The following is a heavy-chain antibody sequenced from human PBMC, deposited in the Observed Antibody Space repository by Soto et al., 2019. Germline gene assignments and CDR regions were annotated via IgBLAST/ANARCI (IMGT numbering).Heavy chain of an antibody. CDR1: GGSISSYY. V-gene: IGHV4-59*01. D-gene: IGHD2-15*01. CDR2: IYYSGST. J-gene: IGHJ4*02. Sequence: SETLSLTCTVSGGSISSYYWSWIRQPPGKGREWIGYIYYSGSTNYNPSLKSRVTISVDTSKNQFSLKLSSVTAADTAVYYCASIRLDCSGGSCYSIPDYWGQGTLVTVSS. CDR3: ASIRLDCSGGSCYSIPDY.